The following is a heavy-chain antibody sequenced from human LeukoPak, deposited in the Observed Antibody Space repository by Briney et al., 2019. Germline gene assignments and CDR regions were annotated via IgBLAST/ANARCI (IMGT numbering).Heavy chain of an antibody. CDR1: GYIFMRYG. CDR2: VSAYNGNT. V-gene: IGHV1-18*01. CDR3: ARDRSLTFDILTGPEWFDP. J-gene: IGHJ5*02. Sequence: ASVKVSCKASGYIFMRYGVSWVRQAPGQGLEWMGWVSAYNGNTEYAQKFRGRVTMTTDTSTSTAYMELRSLRSDDTAIYYCARDRSLTFDILTGPEWFDPWGQGTLVTVSS. D-gene: IGHD3-9*01.